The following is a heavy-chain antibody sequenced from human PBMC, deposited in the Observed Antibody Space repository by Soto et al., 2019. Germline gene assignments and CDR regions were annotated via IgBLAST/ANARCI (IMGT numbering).Heavy chain of an antibody. D-gene: IGHD3-16*02. Sequence: EVQLLESGGGLVQPGGSLRLSCAASGFTFSSYAMSWVRQAPGKGLEWVSVISGIGDSTYYADSVKGRFTISRDNSENMVNLQITGLRPGERAVNYCPKGSGNLARYTSRWGSNNGGQGTLVTVSS. CDR2: ISGIGDST. V-gene: IGHV3-23*01. CDR1: GFTFSSYA. J-gene: IGHJ4*02. CDR3: PKGSGNLARYTSRWGSNN.